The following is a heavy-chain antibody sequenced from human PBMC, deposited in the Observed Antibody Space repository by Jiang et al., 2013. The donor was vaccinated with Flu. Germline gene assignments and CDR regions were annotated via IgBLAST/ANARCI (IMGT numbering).Heavy chain of an antibody. CDR1: GFTLSSHY. D-gene: IGHD3-10*01. J-gene: IGHJ4*02. CDR2: IDRNGGSP. V-gene: IGHV1-46*01. CDR3: ARAVFGSGTYSYYFDS. Sequence: QSGAEVKKPGASAKISCTASGFTLSSHYIHWMRRAPGQGLEWMGIIDRNGGSPTYARRFQGRVTMSRDTSTNIVYLELHSLRSEDTAVFYCARAVFGSGTYSYYFDSWGQGTPVTVSS.